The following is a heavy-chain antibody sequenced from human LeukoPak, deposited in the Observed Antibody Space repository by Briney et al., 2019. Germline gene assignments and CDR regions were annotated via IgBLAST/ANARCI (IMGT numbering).Heavy chain of an antibody. V-gene: IGHV1-46*01. CDR2: INPSGGST. J-gene: IGHJ4*02. D-gene: IGHD2-21*02. Sequence: ASVKVSCKASGYTFTSYYMHWVRQPPAQGLEWMGIINPSGGSTSYAQKFQGRVTMTTDTSTSTVYMELSSLRSEDTAVYYCARDRAYCGGDCYSDFDYWGQGTLVTVSS. CDR3: ARDRAYCGGDCYSDFDY. CDR1: GYTFTSYY.